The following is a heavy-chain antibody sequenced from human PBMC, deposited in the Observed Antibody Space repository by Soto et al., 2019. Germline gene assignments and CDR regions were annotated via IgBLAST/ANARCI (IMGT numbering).Heavy chain of an antibody. D-gene: IGHD6-19*01. CDR2: IYPGDSDT. V-gene: IGHV5-51*01. CDR1: GYSFTTYW. Sequence: GESLKISFKASGYSFTTYWIGWVRQMPGKGLEWMGIIYPGDSDTRYSPSFQGQVTISADKSITTTYLQWTSLRASDTAMYYCARLQAPGSSSGFDYWGQGILVTVSS. J-gene: IGHJ4*02. CDR3: ARLQAPGSSSGFDY.